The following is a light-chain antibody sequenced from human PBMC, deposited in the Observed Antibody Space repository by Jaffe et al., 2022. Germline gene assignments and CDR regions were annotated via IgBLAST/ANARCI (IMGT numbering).Light chain of an antibody. V-gene: IGLV1-44*01. Sequence: QSVLTQPPSASGTPGQRVTISCSGSRSNIGSNDVNWYQQLPGLAPKVLIYTNYQRPSGVPDRFSGSKSGTSASLAISGLQSEDEADYYCGAWDDTLNGHVFGAGTKVTVL. CDR2: TNY. CDR3: GAWDDTLNGHV. J-gene: IGLJ1*01. CDR1: RSNIGSND.